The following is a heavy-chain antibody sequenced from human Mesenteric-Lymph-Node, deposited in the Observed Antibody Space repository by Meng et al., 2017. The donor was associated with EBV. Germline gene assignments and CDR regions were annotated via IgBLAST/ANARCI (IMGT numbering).Heavy chain of an antibody. V-gene: IGHV4-30-4*01. CDR3: ARDTNGDYGWVDP. CDR2: IFYTGST. J-gene: IGHJ5*02. CDR1: GDSIINGVHY. Sequence: VQLQEPGPGLVKPSQTLSLPCAVSGDSIINGVHYWTWIRQPPGKGLEWIGYIFYTGSTYYKPSLKSRVTISLDISKNQFSLNLTSVTAADTAVYYCARDTNGDYGWVDPWGQGTLVTVSS. D-gene: IGHD4-17*01.